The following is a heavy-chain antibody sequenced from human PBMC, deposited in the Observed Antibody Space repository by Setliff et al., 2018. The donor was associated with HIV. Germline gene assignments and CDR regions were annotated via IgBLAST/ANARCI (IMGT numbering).Heavy chain of an antibody. CDR1: GFTFSDYW. CDR3: ARSHYDSRGYYYRGDAFDI. D-gene: IGHD3-22*01. CDR2: ISVSGGST. V-gene: IGHV3-23*01. Sequence: PGGSLRLSCSASGFTFSDYWMIWVRQAPGKGLAWVSSISVSGGSTYYADSVKGRFTISRDNAKNSMYLQMNSLRAEDTAVYYCARSHYDSRGYYYRGDAFDIWGLGTMVTVSS. J-gene: IGHJ3*02.